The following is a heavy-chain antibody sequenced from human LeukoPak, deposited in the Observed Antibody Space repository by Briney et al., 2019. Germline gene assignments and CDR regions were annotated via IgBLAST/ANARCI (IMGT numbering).Heavy chain of an antibody. D-gene: IGHD3/OR15-3a*01. CDR3: ARVGGLGPA. CDR1: GFTFSNYA. J-gene: IGHJ5*02. Sequence: GGSLRLSCVASGFTFSNYAMHWVRQAPGKGLEWVAVISFDGSKKNYADSVKGRFTTSRDNSENTLYLQMNTLRTEDTAVFYCARVGGLGPAWGQGTLVTVSS. CDR2: ISFDGSKK. V-gene: IGHV3-30*04.